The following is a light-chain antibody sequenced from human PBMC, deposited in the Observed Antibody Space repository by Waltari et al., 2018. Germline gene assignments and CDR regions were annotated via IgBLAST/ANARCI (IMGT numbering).Light chain of an antibody. J-gene: IGLJ3*02. Sequence: QSILTQPTSVSGAPGQRVTISCTGSSSNIGAGHDVHWYQAFPGTAPKLLIYGNNMRPSGFPDRFSGSKSGSSASLAINGLQAEDEADYYCQSFDSNVRGGVVFGGGTKVTVL. CDR3: QSFDSNVRGGVV. V-gene: IGLV1-40*01. CDR1: SSNIGAGHD. CDR2: GNN.